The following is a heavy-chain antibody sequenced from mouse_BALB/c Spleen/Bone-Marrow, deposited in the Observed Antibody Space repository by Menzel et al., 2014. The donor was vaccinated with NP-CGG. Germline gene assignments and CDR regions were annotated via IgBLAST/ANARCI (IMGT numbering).Heavy chain of an antibody. J-gene: IGHJ2*01. V-gene: IGHV1-80*01. CDR2: IYPGDGDT. CDR3: ARGGISVDY. CDR1: GYVFSTYW. Sequence: VQLQQSGAELVRPGSSVKISCKSSGYVFSTYWINWVKQRPGQGLEWIGQIYPGDGDTDFNGKFKDKATLTADESSNTAYMQLSSLTSEDSAVYFCARGGISVDYCGQGTTLTVSS.